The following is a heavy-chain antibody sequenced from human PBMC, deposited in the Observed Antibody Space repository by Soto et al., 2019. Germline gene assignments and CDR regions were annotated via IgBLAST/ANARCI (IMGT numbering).Heavy chain of an antibody. Sequence: SETLALTCTVSGGSISSSSYYWGWIRQPPGKGLEWIGSIYYSGSTYYNPSLKSRVTISVDTCKNQFSLKLCSVTAADTAVYNCARHLGELSLSYYYYMDVWGKGTTVTVSS. CDR1: GGSISSSSYY. V-gene: IGHV4-39*01. D-gene: IGHD3-16*02. CDR3: ARHLGELSLSYYYYMDV. CDR2: IYYSGST. J-gene: IGHJ6*03.